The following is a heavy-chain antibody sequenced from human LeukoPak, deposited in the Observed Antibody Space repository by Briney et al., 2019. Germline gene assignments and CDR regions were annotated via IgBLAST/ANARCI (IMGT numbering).Heavy chain of an antibody. Sequence: SETLSLSCTVSGDSISSYYWSWIRQPPGTGLEWIGYIYYSESTNYNPSLKSRVTISVDTSKNQFSLKLSSVTAADTAVYYCARHRGNYFDYWGQGTLVTVSS. D-gene: IGHD6-13*01. CDR3: ARHRGNYFDY. CDR2: IYYSEST. CDR1: GDSISSYY. V-gene: IGHV4-59*08. J-gene: IGHJ4*02.